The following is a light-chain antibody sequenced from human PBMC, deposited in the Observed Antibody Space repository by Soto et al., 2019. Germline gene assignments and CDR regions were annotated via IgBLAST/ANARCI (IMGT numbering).Light chain of an antibody. CDR3: QTWGTGIRT. Sequence: QAVVTQSPSASASLGASVKLTCTLSSGHSSYAIAWHQQQPEKGPRYLMKLNSDGSHSKGDGIPDRFSGSSSGAERYLTISSLQSEDEADYYCQTWGTGIRTFGGGTKLTAL. J-gene: IGLJ2*01. CDR1: SGHSSYA. V-gene: IGLV4-69*01. CDR2: LNSDGSH.